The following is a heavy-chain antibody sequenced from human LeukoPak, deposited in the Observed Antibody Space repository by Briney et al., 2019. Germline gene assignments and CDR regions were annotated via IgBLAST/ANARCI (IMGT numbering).Heavy chain of an antibody. V-gene: IGHV3-30*18. CDR1: RFTFSTYA. CDR3: AKDRNAIADYYFDI. Sequence: GGSLRLSCAASRFTFSTYAMHWVRQSPGKGLEWVAVISYDGRDKHHADSVKGRFTMSRDNAKETLYLQMTSLRAEDTAVYDCAKDRNAIADYYFDIWGRGTPVTVSS. CDR2: ISYDGRDK. D-gene: IGHD6-13*01. J-gene: IGHJ4*02.